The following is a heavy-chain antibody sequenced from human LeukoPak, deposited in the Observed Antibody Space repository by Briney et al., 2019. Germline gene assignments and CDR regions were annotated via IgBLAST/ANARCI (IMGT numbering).Heavy chain of an antibody. CDR1: GGSISSSSYY. J-gene: IGHJ4*02. D-gene: IGHD1-14*01. Sequence: SETLSLTCTVSGGSISSSSYYWGWIRQPPGKGLEWIGSIYYSGSTYYNPSLKSRVTISVDTSKNQFSLKLSSVTAADTAVYYCARGRNPFYWGQGTLVTVSS. CDR2: IYYSGST. V-gene: IGHV4-39*01. CDR3: ARGRNPFY.